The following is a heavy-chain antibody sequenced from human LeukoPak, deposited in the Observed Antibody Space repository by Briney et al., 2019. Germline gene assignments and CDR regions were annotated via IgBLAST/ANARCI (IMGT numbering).Heavy chain of an antibody. J-gene: IGHJ4*02. D-gene: IGHD3-22*01. CDR3: AWDYYDSSGYLDY. CDR1: GGSFSGYY. Sequence: SETPSLTCAVYGGSFSGYYWSWIRQPPGKGLEWIGEINHSGSTNYNPSLKSRVTISVDTSKNQFSLKLSSVTAADTAVYYCAWDYYDSSGYLDYWGQGTLVTVSS. V-gene: IGHV4-34*01. CDR2: INHSGST.